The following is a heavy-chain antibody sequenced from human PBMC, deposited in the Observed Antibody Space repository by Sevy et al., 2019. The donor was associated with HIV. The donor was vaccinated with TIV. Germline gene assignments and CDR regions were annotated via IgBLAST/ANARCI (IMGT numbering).Heavy chain of an antibody. V-gene: IGHV3-33*01. CDR1: GFTFSSYA. Sequence: GGSLRLSCAASGFTFSSYAMNWVRQAPGKGLEWVGFIWHDGSQKYYADSVRGRFTFSRDNSKNTLFLQVSSLRAEDTAVYYCASGRVGATTSYYFDYWGQGTLVTVSS. CDR2: IWHDGSQK. D-gene: IGHD1-26*01. CDR3: ASGRVGATTSYYFDY. J-gene: IGHJ4*02.